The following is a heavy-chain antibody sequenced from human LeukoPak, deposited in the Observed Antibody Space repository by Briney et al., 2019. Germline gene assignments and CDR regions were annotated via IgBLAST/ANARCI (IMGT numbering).Heavy chain of an antibody. V-gene: IGHV3-66*01. D-gene: IGHD3-10*01. Sequence: GGSLRLSCAASGFTVSSNYMSWVRQAPGKGLEWVSVIYSGGSTYYADSVKGRFTISRDNSKNTLYLQMNSLRAEDTAVYYCARRPRYGSGGEYYFDYWGQGTLVTVSS. CDR1: GFTVSSNY. CDR3: ARRPRYGSGGEYYFDY. CDR2: IYSGGST. J-gene: IGHJ4*02.